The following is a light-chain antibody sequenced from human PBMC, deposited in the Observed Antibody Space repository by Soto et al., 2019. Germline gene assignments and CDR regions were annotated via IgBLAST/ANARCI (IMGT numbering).Light chain of an antibody. J-gene: IGLJ1*01. CDR3: SSYAGTYTSYV. CDR2: DVS. V-gene: IGLV2-11*01. CDR1: SSDVGGYNY. Sequence: QSALTQPRSVSGSPGKSVTISCTGTSSDVGGYNYVSWYQHHPGKAPKLMIYDVSERPSGVPDRFSGSKSGNTASLTISGLQAEDEADYYCSSYAGTYTSYVFGTGTKVTVL.